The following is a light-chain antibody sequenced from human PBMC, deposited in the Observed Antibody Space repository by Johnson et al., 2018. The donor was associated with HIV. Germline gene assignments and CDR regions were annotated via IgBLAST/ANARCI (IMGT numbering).Light chain of an antibody. V-gene: IGLV1-51*01. J-gene: IGLJ1*01. CDR3: GTWDSSLSAEV. CDR2: DNN. CDR1: SSNIGNNY. Sequence: QSVLTQPPSVSAAPGQKVTISCSGSSSNIGNNYVSWYQQLPGTAPKLLIYDNNKRPSGIPDRFSGSKSGTSATLGIPGLQPGDEADYYCGTWDSSLSAEVFGTVTKVTVL.